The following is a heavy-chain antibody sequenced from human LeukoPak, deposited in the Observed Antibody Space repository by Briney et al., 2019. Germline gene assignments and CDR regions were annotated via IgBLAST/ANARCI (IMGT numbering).Heavy chain of an antibody. D-gene: IGHD3-3*01. J-gene: IGHJ3*02. CDR1: GFTFSDFW. CDR2: IKSKTDGGTT. Sequence: GGSLRLSCAASGFTFSDFWMSWVRQAPGKGLEWVGRIKSKTDGGTTDYAAPVKGRFTISRDDSKNTLYLQMNSLKTEDTAVYYCTTEGNLRFTDAFDIWGQGTMVTVSS. CDR3: TTEGNLRFTDAFDI. V-gene: IGHV3-15*01.